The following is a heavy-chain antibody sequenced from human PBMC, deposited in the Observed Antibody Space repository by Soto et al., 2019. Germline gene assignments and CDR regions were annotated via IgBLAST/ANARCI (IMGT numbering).Heavy chain of an antibody. J-gene: IGHJ4*02. D-gene: IGHD3-16*02. CDR1: GFSFSSFG. V-gene: IGHV3-30*18. Sequence: QVQLVESGGGVVQPGRSLRLSCAASGFSFSSFGMHWVRQAPGKGLEWVAFNSYDGSNKYYADSVKGRFTISRDSSEKTLSLQMNSLRPEDTAVYYCAKALGELSPESYDYWGQGTLVTVSS. CDR3: AKALGELSPESYDY. CDR2: NSYDGSNK.